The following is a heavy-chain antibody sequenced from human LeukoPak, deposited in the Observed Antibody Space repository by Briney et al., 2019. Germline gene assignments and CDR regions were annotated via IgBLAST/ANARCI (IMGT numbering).Heavy chain of an antibody. J-gene: IGHJ4*02. Sequence: ASVKVSCKASGYTFTSYAMHWVRQAPGQRLEWMGWINAGNGNTKYSQKFQGRVTITRDTSASTAYMELSSLRSEDTAVYYCARVPLRLYCSGGICYLDYWGQGTLVTVSS. V-gene: IGHV1-3*01. D-gene: IGHD2-15*01. CDR3: ARVPLRLYCSGGICYLDY. CDR2: INAGNGNT. CDR1: GYTFTSYA.